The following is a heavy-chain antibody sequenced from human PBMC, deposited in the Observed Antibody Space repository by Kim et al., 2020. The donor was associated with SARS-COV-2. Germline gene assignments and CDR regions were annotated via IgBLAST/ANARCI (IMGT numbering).Heavy chain of an antibody. V-gene: IGHV4-34*01. D-gene: IGHD3-10*01. Sequence: SETLSLTCAVYGGSFSGYYWSWIRQPPGKGLEWIGEINHSGSTNYNPSLKSRVTISVDTSKNQFSLKLSSVTAADTAVYYCARGLFFSALRITMVRGVIDGMHVWGQGTTVTVSS. CDR2: INHSGST. CDR3: ARGLFFSALRITMVRGVIDGMHV. J-gene: IGHJ6*02. CDR1: GGSFSGYY.